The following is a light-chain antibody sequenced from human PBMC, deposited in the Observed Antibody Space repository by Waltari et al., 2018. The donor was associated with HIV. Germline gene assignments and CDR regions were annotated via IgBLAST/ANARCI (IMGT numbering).Light chain of an antibody. Sequence: QSALTQPASVSGSPGQSITISCTGSSSDVGSYNLVSWYQQHPGKAPKLMIYEVNKRPSGVPDRFSGSKSGHTASLTVSGLQADDEADYYCSSYAGSNNVVFGGGTKLTVL. V-gene: IGLV2-8*01. CDR1: SSDVGSYNL. J-gene: IGLJ2*01. CDR2: EVN. CDR3: SSYAGSNNVV.